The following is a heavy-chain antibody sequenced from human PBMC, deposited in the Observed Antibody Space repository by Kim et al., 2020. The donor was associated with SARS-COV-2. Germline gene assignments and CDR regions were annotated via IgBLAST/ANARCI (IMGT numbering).Heavy chain of an antibody. CDR3: AREITMVRGWFDP. V-gene: IGHV4-31*02. Sequence: SNPSLKSRVTKSVGTAKTQFSLKLSCGTAAETAVYYCAREITMVRGWFDPWGQGTLVTVSS. J-gene: IGHJ5*02. D-gene: IGHD3-10*01.